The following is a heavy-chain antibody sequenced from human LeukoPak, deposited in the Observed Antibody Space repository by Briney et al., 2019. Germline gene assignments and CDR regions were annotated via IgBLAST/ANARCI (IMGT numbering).Heavy chain of an antibody. CDR3: ARDHLSRRIVGATTAYYYYGMDV. CDR1: GFTFSSYA. CDR2: IYYSGST. J-gene: IGHJ6*02. Sequence: PGGSLRLSCAASGFTFSSYAMSWIRQPPGKGLEWIGYIYYSGSTNYNPSLKSRVTISVDTSKNQFSLKLSSVTAADTAVYYCARDHLSRRIVGATTAYYYYGMDVWGQGTTVTVSS. V-gene: IGHV4-59*01. D-gene: IGHD1-26*01.